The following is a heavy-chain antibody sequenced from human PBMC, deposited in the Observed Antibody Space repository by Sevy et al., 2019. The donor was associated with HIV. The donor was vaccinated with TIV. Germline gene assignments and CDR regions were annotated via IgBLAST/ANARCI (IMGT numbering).Heavy chain of an antibody. Sequence: SETLSLTCTVSGGSITSLYWNWIRQPPGKGLEWIANIDYNGHINYNPSPKSRVTLSLDTSKNQFSLRLSSVTAADTAMDYCAGENAWGRGYSWGQGTLVTVSS. J-gene: IGHJ4*02. CDR1: GGSITSLY. D-gene: IGHD1-26*01. CDR3: AGENAWGRGYS. CDR2: IDYNGHI. V-gene: IGHV4-59*08.